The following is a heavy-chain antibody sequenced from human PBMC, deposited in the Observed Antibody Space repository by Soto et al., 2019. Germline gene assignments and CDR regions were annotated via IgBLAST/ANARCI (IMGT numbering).Heavy chain of an antibody. CDR1: GYTFTRYY. CDR3: AQDHFALRGIYSGYGGAFEH. J-gene: IGHJ3*01. Sequence: ASVKGSCKASGYTFTRYYMHWVRQAPGQGLEWMGIINPSGGSTSYAQKFQGRVTMTRDTSTSTVYMELSSLRSEDTAVYYCAQDHFALRGIYSGYGGAFEHWGQGTMVTVSS. V-gene: IGHV1-46*01. D-gene: IGHD5-12*01. CDR2: INPSGGST.